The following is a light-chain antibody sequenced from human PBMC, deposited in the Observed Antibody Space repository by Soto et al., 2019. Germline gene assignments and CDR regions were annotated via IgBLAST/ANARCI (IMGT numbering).Light chain of an antibody. CDR2: EGT. Sequence: QSALTQPASVSGSPGQSITISCTGTSRDVGSYDLVSWYQHHPGKAPKLMIYEGTKRPSGVSNRFSGSKSGNTASLAISGLQAEDEADYYCTSYSSTNTLVFGGGTKLTVL. CDR1: SRDVGSYDL. V-gene: IGLV2-14*02. CDR3: TSYSSTNTLV. J-gene: IGLJ3*02.